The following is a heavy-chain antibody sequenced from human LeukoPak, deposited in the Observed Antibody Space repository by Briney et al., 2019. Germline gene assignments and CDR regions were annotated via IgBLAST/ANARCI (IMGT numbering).Heavy chain of an antibody. CDR1: GSTFGNYY. J-gene: IGHJ4*02. Sequence: GGSLRLSCAASGSTFGNYYMSWVRQAPGKGLEWVANIKHDGAWKFYADSVKGRFTVSRDNAKNSLYLQMNSLRAEDTALYYCAKDTGYSSSPGPFDYWGQGTLVTVSS. CDR3: AKDTGYSSSPGPFDY. V-gene: IGHV3-7*03. D-gene: IGHD6-6*01. CDR2: IKHDGAWK.